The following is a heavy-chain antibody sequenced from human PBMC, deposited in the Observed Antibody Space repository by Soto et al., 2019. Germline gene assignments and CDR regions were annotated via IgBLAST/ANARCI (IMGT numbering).Heavy chain of an antibody. Sequence: ASVKVSCKVSGYTLTELSMHWVRQAPGRGLEWMGGFDPEDGDTIYAQKFQGRVTMTEATSTDTAYMELRSLRSEDTAVYYCEIQLSPTGSSVWYYFNYWGQATLVTVSS. J-gene: IGHJ4*02. CDR2: FDPEDGDT. D-gene: IGHD6-19*01. CDR1: GYTLTELS. V-gene: IGHV1-24*01. CDR3: EIQLSPTGSSVWYYFNY.